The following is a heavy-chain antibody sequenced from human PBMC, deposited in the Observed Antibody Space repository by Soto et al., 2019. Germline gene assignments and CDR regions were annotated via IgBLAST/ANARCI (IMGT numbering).Heavy chain of an antibody. CDR3: ARIKSGYSYGSIIDF. Sequence: SETLSLTCTVSGGSINNFHWSWIRQPPGKGLEWIGFVFYSGRTTYNPSLQSRVTISVDTSHNHFSLKVRSVTAADTATYHCARIKSGYSYGSIIDFWGQGKLVTVSS. CDR1: GGSINNFH. CDR2: VFYSGRT. J-gene: IGHJ4*02. D-gene: IGHD5-18*01. V-gene: IGHV4-59*01.